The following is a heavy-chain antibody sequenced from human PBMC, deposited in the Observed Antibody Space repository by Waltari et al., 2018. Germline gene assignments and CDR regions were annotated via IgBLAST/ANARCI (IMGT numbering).Heavy chain of an antibody. CDR3: AREGRYRGYCSSTSCYTVEAYYYYMDV. CDR2: IYTSGST. CDR1: GGSISSYY. Sequence: QVQLQESGPGLVKPSETLSLTCTVSGGSISSYYWSWIRQPAGKGLEWIGRIYTSGSTNYNPSPKSRVTMSVDTSKNQFSLKLSSVTAADTAVYYCAREGRYRGYCSSTSCYTVEAYYYYMDVWGKGTTVTISS. V-gene: IGHV4-4*07. J-gene: IGHJ6*03. D-gene: IGHD2-2*02.